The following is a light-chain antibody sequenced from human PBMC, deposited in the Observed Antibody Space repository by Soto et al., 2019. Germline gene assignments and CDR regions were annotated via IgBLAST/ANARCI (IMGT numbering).Light chain of an antibody. Sequence: DIVMTQSPLSLPVTPGEPASISCRSSQSLLHSSGYNYLDWYLQKPGQSPQLLIYLGSNRSSGVPDRFSGSGSGTDLTLKISRVEAEDVGVYYCMQALQSPRTFGQGTKVE. CDR1: QSLLHSSGYNY. CDR2: LGS. CDR3: MQALQSPRT. V-gene: IGKV2-28*01. J-gene: IGKJ1*01.